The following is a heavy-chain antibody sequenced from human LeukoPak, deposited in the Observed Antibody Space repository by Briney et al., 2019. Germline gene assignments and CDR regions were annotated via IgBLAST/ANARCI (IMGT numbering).Heavy chain of an antibody. V-gene: IGHV4-34*01. CDR1: GGSFSGYY. J-gene: IGHJ6*02. Sequence: TSETLSLTCAVYGGSFSGYYWSWIRQPPGKGLEWIGEINHSGSTNYNPSLKSRVTISVDTSKNQFSLKLSSVTAADTAVYYCARGSTVTTSYGMDVWGQGTTVTVSS. CDR3: ARGSTVTTSYGMDV. CDR2: INHSGST. D-gene: IGHD4-17*01.